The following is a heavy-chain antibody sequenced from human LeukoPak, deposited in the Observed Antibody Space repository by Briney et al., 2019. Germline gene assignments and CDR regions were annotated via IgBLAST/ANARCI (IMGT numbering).Heavy chain of an antibody. Sequence: ASVTVSCKASGGTFSSYAISWVRQAPGQGLEWMGGIIPIFGTANYAQKFQGRVTITADESTSTAYMELSSLRSEDTAVYYCARPNTVTTSNAFDIWGQGTMVTVSS. CDR3: ARPNTVTTSNAFDI. CDR1: GGTFSSYA. J-gene: IGHJ3*02. CDR2: IIPIFGTA. D-gene: IGHD4-17*01. V-gene: IGHV1-69*01.